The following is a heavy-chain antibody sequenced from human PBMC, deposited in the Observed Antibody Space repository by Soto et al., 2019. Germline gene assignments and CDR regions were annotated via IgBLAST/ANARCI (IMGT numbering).Heavy chain of an antibody. V-gene: IGHV1-18*01. CDR2: ISAYNGNT. D-gene: IGHD3-3*01. CDR3: ARTLPITIFGVVIPNHFDY. J-gene: IGHJ4*02. Sequence: QVQLVQSGAEVKKPGASVKVSCKASGYTFTSYGISWVRQSPGQGLAWMGWISAYNGNTNYAQKLQGRVTMTTDTSTSTAYMELRSLRSDDTAVYYCARTLPITIFGVVIPNHFDYWGQGTLVTVSS. CDR1: GYTFTSYG.